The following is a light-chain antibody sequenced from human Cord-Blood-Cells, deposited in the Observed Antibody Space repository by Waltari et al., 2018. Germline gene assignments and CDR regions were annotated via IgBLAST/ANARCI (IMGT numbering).Light chain of an antibody. J-gene: IGLJ3*02. Sequence: QSALTQPASVSGSPGQSITISCTGTSSDVGGYNYVSWYQQHPGKAPELMIYDVSKRPSGVSNRFSGSKSGNTASLTISGLQAEDEADYYCSSYTSSTLRVFGGGTKLTVL. V-gene: IGLV2-14*01. CDR3: SSYTSSTLRV. CDR2: DVS. CDR1: SSDVGGYNY.